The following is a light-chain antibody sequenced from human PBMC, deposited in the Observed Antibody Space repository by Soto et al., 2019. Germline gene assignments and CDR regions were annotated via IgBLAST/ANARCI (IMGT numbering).Light chain of an antibody. CDR3: QQYYSTPLT. CDR1: QSVLYTSNNKNY. Sequence: DIVMTQSPDSLAVSLGERATINCKSSQSVLYTSNNKNYLAWYQQKPGQPPKLLIYWASTRESGVPDRFSGSGSGTDFTLTISSLQAEDVAVYSCQQYYSTPLTFGGGTKAEIK. CDR2: WAS. J-gene: IGKJ4*01. V-gene: IGKV4-1*01.